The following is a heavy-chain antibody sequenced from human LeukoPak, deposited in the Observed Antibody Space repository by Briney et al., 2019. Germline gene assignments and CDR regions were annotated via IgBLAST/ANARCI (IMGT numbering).Heavy chain of an antibody. CDR2: INHSGST. V-gene: IGHV4-34*01. J-gene: IGHJ4*02. CDR1: GGSFSGYY. Sequence: SETLSLTCAVYGGSFSGYYWSWIRQPPGKGLEWIGEINHSGSTNYNPSLKSRVTISVDTSKNQFSLKLSSVTAADTAVYYCARELDDPYYYGSGAFDYWGQGTLVTVSS. D-gene: IGHD3-10*01. CDR3: ARELDDPYYYGSGAFDY.